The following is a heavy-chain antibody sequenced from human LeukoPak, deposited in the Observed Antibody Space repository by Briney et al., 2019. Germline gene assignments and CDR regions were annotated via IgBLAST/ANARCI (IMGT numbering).Heavy chain of an antibody. Sequence: GGSLRLSCAASGFTFSSYVMSWVRQVPEKGLEWVSSISSSAGSTYYAGSVKGRFTISRDNSKNTLYLQMNSLRAEDTAVYYCARDGPGGYYYWGQGTLVTVSS. V-gene: IGHV3-23*01. CDR2: ISSSAGST. CDR1: GFTFSSYV. D-gene: IGHD6-13*01. J-gene: IGHJ4*02. CDR3: ARDGPGGYYY.